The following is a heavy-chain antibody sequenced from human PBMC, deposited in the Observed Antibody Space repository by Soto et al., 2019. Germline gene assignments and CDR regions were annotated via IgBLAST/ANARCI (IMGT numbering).Heavy chain of an antibody. CDR2: IWYDGTNK. J-gene: IGHJ6*02. CDR3: ARDSSRYYGMDV. D-gene: IGHD3-9*01. V-gene: IGHV3-33*01. Sequence: TGGSLRLSCAAAGVTFSNYGMHWVRQAPGKGLESVAVIWYDGTNKYYADSVKGRFTISRDNSKNTMYLQVNSLRAEDTAVYYCARDSSRYYGMDVWGQGTTVTVSS. CDR1: GVTFSNYG.